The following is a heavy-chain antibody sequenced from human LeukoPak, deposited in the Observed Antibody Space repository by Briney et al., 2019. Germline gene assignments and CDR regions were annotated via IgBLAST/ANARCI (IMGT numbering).Heavy chain of an antibody. CDR3: ARHQENYYYGMDV. J-gene: IGHJ6*02. CDR2: VYYSGST. V-gene: IGHV4-39*01. CDR1: GGSISSSSYY. Sequence: SETLSLTCNVSGGSISSSSYYWGWIRQPPGKEPEWIGSVYYSGSTYYTPSLKSRVTISVDTSKNQFSLKLSSVTAADTAVYYCARHQENYYYGMDVWGQGTSVTVSS.